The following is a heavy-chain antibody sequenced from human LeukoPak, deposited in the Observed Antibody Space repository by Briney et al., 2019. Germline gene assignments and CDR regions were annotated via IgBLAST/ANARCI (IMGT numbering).Heavy chain of an antibody. Sequence: PGGSLRLSCAASGFTFDDYAMHWVRQAPGKGLEWVSGISWNSGSIGYADSVKGRFTISRDNAKNSLYLQMNSLRAEDTALYYCAKERTYYYDSSGYAGPFDYWGQGTLVTVSS. CDR3: AKERTYYYDSSGYAGPFDY. CDR2: ISWNSGSI. V-gene: IGHV3-9*01. J-gene: IGHJ4*02. D-gene: IGHD3-22*01. CDR1: GFTFDDYA.